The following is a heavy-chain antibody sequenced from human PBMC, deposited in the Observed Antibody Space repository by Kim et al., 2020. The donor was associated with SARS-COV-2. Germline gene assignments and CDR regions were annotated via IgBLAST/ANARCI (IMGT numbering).Heavy chain of an antibody. CDR3: ARGPKREAATIRPDRRNGKNYYYGMDV. Sequence: ASVKVSCKASGYTFTSYDINWVRQATGQGLEWMGWMNPNSGNTGYAQKFQGRVTMTRNTSISTAYMELSSLRSEDTAVYYCARGPKREAATIRPDRRNGKNYYYGMDVWGQGTTVTVSS. CDR2: MNPNSGNT. J-gene: IGHJ6*01. D-gene: IGHD5-12*01. CDR1: GYTFTSYD. V-gene: IGHV1-8*01.